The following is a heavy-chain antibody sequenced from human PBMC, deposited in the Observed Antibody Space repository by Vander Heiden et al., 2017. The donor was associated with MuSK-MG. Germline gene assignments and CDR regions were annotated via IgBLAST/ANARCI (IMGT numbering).Heavy chain of an antibody. J-gene: IGHJ4*02. CDR1: GFTFSSYG. CDR2: IFFDGRSE. V-gene: IGHV3-33*03. CDR3: AKGTHRYGAGTSLDS. Sequence: QVHLVESGGGVVQPGGSLRLTCAASGFTFSSYGMQWVRQAPGKGLEWVAFIFFDGRSEEYADSVKGRFTVSRDNSKNTLFLQLSSLRVEDTALYYCAKGTHRYGAGTSLDSWGQGTLVTVS. D-gene: IGHD3-10*01.